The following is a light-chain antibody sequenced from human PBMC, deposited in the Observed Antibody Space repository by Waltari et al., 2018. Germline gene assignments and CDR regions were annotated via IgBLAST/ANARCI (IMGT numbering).Light chain of an antibody. CDR2: EVS. Sequence: DIVMTQTPLSLSVTPGQPASISCKSSESLLFSNGTTYRYWFLQRPGQSPQLLIYEVSSRLSGVPDRFSGSGSGTDFTLKISRVEAEDVGIYYCMQGIHLPLTFGGGTKVEIK. J-gene: IGKJ4*01. V-gene: IGKV2-29*02. CDR3: MQGIHLPLT. CDR1: ESLLFSNGTTY.